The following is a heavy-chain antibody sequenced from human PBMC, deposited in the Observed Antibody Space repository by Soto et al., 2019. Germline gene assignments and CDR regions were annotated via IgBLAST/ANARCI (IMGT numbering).Heavy chain of an antibody. Sequence: EVQLVESGGGLVQPGGSLRLSCAASGFSFSSYWMHWVRQAPEKGLVWVSRINSDGSSTSYADSVKGRFTISRDNAKNTLYLQMNSLRAEDTALYYCVRTSLVVAAATREDYWGQGTLVTVSS. CDR3: VRTSLVVAAATREDY. J-gene: IGHJ4*02. V-gene: IGHV3-74*01. CDR1: GFSFSSYW. CDR2: INSDGSST. D-gene: IGHD2-15*01.